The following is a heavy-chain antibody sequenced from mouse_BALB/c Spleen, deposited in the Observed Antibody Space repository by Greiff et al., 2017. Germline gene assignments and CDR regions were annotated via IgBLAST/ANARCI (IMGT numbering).Heavy chain of an antibody. V-gene: IGHV3-2*02. CDR3: ARRERLGFAY. Sequence: EVQLQESGPGLVKPSQSLSLTCTVTGYSITSDYAWNWIRQFPGNKLEWMGYISYSGSTSYNPSLKSRISITRDTSKNQFFLQLNSVTTEDTATYYCARRERLGFAYWGQGTLVTVSA. CDR1: GYSITSDYA. J-gene: IGHJ3*01. CDR2: ISYSGST.